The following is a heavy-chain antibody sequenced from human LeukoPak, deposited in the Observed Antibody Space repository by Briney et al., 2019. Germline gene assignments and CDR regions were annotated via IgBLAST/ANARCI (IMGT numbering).Heavy chain of an antibody. CDR1: GGTFTSYA. D-gene: IGHD5-18*01. V-gene: IGHV1-69*13. CDR2: IIPIFGTS. Sequence: ASVKVSCTASGGTFTSYAISWVRQAPGQELERMGGIIPIFGTSNYAQKFQGRVTITADESTNTAYMELSSLRSEDTAVYYCARGVGGYSYGYLDYWGQGTLVTVSS. J-gene: IGHJ4*02. CDR3: ARGVGGYSYGYLDY.